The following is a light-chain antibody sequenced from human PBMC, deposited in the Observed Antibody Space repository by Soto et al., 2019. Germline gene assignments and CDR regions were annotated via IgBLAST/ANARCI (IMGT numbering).Light chain of an antibody. Sequence: EIVMTQSPATLSVSPGERATLSCRASQYVSSSVAWYQQKPGQAPRLLIYGASTRATGIPARFSGSGSGTEFILTISSLQSEDFEVYHCQQYKDWPTTFGQGTKVEIK. CDR3: QQYKDWPTT. CDR1: QYVSSS. V-gene: IGKV3-15*01. CDR2: GAS. J-gene: IGKJ1*01.